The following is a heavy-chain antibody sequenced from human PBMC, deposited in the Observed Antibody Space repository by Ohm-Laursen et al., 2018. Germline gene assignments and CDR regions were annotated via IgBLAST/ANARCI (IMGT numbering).Heavy chain of an antibody. CDR3: ARHALDTAMVKYYFDY. CDR1: GYSFTNYW. Sequence: ESLKISCKGSGYSFTNYWIGWVRQMPGKGLEWMGIIYPGDSDTRYSPSFQGQVTISADKSISTAYLQWSSLKASDTAMYYCARHALDTAMVKYYFDYWGQGTLVTVSS. D-gene: IGHD5-18*01. J-gene: IGHJ4*02. CDR2: IYPGDSDT. V-gene: IGHV5-51*01.